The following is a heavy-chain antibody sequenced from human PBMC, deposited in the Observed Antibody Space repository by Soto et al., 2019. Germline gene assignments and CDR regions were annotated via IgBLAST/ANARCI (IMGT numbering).Heavy chain of an antibody. D-gene: IGHD2-21*02. J-gene: IGHJ6*03. V-gene: IGHV1-69*02. Sequence: QVQLVQSGAEVQKPGSSLRVSCEASGGTLSSYTFNWVRQAPGQGLEWMGRIIPVLNITNYAQNFKGRVTITADKSTSTVYMELSSLRSDDSAIYYCARGVWVTDGGMNYYYYYVDVWGKGATVTVSS. CDR1: GGTLSSYT. CDR2: IIPVLNIT. CDR3: ARGVWVTDGGMNYYYYYVDV.